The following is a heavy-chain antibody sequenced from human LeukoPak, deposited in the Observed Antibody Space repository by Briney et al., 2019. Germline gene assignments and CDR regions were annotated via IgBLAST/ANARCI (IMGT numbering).Heavy chain of an antibody. J-gene: IGHJ4*02. V-gene: IGHV3-23*01. D-gene: IGHD1-26*01. CDR2: ISGSGSST. CDR1: GFTFSSNT. CDR3: AKEVSGSYSPTDY. Sequence: GGSLRLSCAASGFTFSSNTMSWVRQAAGKGLEWVSGISGSGSSTYYADSVKGRFTISRDNSKNTLYLQMNNLRVADTAVYYCAKEVSGSYSPTDYWGQGTLVTVSS.